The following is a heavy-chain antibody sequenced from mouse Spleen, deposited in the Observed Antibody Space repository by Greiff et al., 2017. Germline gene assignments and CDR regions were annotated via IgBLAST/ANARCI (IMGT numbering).Heavy chain of an antibody. Sequence: KVVESGPGLVAPSQSLSITCTVSGFSLTSYGVHWVRQPPGKGLEWLVVIWSDGSTTYNSALKSRLSISKDNSKSQVFLKMNSLQTDDTAMYYCARHGGYYYGDFYAMDYWGQGTSVTVSS. CDR2: IWSDGST. CDR1: GFSLTSYG. V-gene: IGHV2-6-1*01. D-gene: IGHD2-13*01. J-gene: IGHJ4*01. CDR3: ARHGGYYYGDFYAMDY.